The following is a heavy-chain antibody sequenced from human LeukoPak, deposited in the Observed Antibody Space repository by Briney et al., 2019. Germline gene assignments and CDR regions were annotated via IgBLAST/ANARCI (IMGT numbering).Heavy chain of an antibody. D-gene: IGHD6-13*01. CDR3: AREAAARLY. Sequence: PGRSLRLSCAASGFTFSSYAMHWVRQAPGKGLEWVAVISYDGSNKYYADSVRGRFTISRDNSKNTLYLQMNSLRAEDTAVYYCAREAAARLYWGQGTLVTVSS. CDR2: ISYDGSNK. CDR1: GFTFSSYA. J-gene: IGHJ4*02. V-gene: IGHV3-30-3*01.